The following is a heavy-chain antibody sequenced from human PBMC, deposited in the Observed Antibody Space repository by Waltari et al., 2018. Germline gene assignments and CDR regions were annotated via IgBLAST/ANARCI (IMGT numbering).Heavy chain of an antibody. CDR3: AREYYDSSGHIDY. CDR1: GFTFSSYW. V-gene: IGHV3-7*04. Sequence: EVQLVESGGGLVKPGGSVRLSWAASGFTFSSYWMRWVRQAPGKGLEWVANIKQDGSEKYYVDSVKGRFTISRDNAKNSLYLQMNSLRAEDTAVYYCAREYYDSSGHIDYWGQGTLVTVSS. CDR2: IKQDGSEK. J-gene: IGHJ4*02. D-gene: IGHD3-22*01.